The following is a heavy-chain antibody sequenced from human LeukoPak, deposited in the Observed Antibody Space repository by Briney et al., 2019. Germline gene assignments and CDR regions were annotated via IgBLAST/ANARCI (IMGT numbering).Heavy chain of an antibody. CDR1: GYTFTGYY. CDR3: ARDRRGGYNFDSFDI. V-gene: IGHV1-2*02. CDR2: INPNSGGT. D-gene: IGHD5-24*01. J-gene: IGHJ3*02. Sequence: ASVKVSCKASGYTFTGYYMHWVRQAPGQGLEWMGWINPNSGGTNYAQKFQGRVTMTRDTSISTAYMELSRLRSDDTAVYYCARDRRGGYNFDSFDIWGQGTMVTVSS.